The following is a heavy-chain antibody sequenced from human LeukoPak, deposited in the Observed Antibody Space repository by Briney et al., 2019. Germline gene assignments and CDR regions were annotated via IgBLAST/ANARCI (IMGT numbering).Heavy chain of an antibody. CDR3: ARDIDDVGALLDF. CDR1: GITFSSYS. CDR2: INYSGRT. V-gene: IGHV4-59*12. D-gene: IGHD1-26*01. J-gene: IGHJ4*02. Sequence: GSLRLSCVASGITFSSYSMNWVRQPPGKGLEWIGSINYSGRTYYNPSLKSRLTMSVDTAKRQFSLKLISVTAADTALYYCARDIDDVGALLDFWGQGTLVTVSS.